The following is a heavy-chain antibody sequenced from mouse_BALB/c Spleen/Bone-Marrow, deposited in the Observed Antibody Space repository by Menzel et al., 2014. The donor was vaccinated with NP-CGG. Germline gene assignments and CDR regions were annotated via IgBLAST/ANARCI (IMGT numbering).Heavy chain of an antibody. Sequence: EVMLVESGGGLVQPGGSLKLSCATSGFTFSDYYMYWVRQTPEKRLEWVAYITKGGGSTYYPDIVKGRFTISRDNAKNTLYLQMSRLKSEDTAMYYCARQLAYAMDYWGQGASVNVSS. CDR2: ITKGGGST. CDR3: ARQLAYAMDY. D-gene: IGHD4-1*01. J-gene: IGHJ4*01. CDR1: GFTFSDYY. V-gene: IGHV5-12*02.